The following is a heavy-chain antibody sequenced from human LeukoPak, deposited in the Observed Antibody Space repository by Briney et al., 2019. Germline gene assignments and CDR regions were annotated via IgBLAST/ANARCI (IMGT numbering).Heavy chain of an antibody. D-gene: IGHD3-22*01. J-gene: IGHJ4*02. CDR1: GYTFTSYG. CDR2: NIPIFGTA. Sequence: SVKVSCKASGYTFTSYGISWVRQAPGQGLEWMGGNIPIFGTANYAQKFQGRVTITTDESTSTAYMELSSLRSEDTAVYYCARGANLNYDSSGYYDYWGQGTLVTVSS. V-gene: IGHV1-69*05. CDR3: ARGANLNYDSSGYYDY.